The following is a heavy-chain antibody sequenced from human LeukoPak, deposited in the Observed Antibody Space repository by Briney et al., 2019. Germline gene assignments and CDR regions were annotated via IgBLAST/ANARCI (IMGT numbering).Heavy chain of an antibody. CDR3: ARSGRGTYYYFDL. D-gene: IGHD5-12*01. Sequence: ASVKVSCKASSYTFTRYGISWVRQAPGQGLEWMGWISGYNGNTNYAQKFLGRVSMTADTSTSTAYMELRSPTSDDTAVYYCARSGRGTYYYFDLWGLGTLVTVSS. V-gene: IGHV1-18*01. J-gene: IGHJ4*02. CDR1: SYTFTRYG. CDR2: ISGYNGNT.